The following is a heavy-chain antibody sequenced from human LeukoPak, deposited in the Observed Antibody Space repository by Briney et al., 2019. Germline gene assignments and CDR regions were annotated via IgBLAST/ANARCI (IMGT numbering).Heavy chain of an antibody. CDR1: GGSISSSSYY. V-gene: IGHV4-39*07. J-gene: IGHJ4*02. Sequence: SETLSLTCTVSGGSISSSSYYWGWIRQPPGKGLEWIGSIYYSGSTYYNPSLKSRVTISVDTSKNQFSLKLSSVTAADTAVYYCAREPSSYSGSYWRWGQGTLVTVSS. D-gene: IGHD1-26*01. CDR3: AREPSSYSGSYWR. CDR2: IYYSGST.